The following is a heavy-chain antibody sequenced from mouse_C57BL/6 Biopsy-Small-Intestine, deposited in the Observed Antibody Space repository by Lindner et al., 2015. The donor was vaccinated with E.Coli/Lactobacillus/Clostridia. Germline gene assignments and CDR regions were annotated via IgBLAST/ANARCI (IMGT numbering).Heavy chain of an antibody. Sequence: VQLQESGAELVRPGTSVKVSCKASGYAFTNYLIEWVKQRPGQGLEWIGVINPGSGCTNYNEKFKGKATLTADKSSSTAYMQLSSLTSEDSAVYFCARGRDGSSYPWYFDVWGTGTTVTVSS. CDR2: INPGSGCT. J-gene: IGHJ1*03. CDR1: GYAFTNYL. V-gene: IGHV1-54*01. D-gene: IGHD1-1*01. CDR3: ARGRDGSSYPWYFDV.